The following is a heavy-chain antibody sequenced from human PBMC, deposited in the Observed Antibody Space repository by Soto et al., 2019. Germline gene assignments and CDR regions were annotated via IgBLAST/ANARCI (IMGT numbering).Heavy chain of an antibody. J-gene: IGHJ3*02. Sequence: QVTLKESGPVLVKPTETLTLTCTVSGFSLSNARMGVSWIRQPPGKALEWLAHIFSNDEKSYSTSLKCRLTVSKDTSKGEVVLTMTNMDPVGTATYYCARMDGVGAFDIWGQGTMVTVSS. D-gene: IGHD2-8*01. V-gene: IGHV2-26*01. CDR1: GFSLSNARMG. CDR2: IFSNDEK. CDR3: ARMDGVGAFDI.